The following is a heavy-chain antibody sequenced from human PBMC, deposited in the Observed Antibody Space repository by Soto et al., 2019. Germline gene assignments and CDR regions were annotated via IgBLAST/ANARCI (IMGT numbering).Heavy chain of an antibody. D-gene: IGHD7-27*01. Sequence: QVQLQESGPGLVKPSQTLSLTSTVSGGSISSGNYYWSWIRQHPGKGLEWIGYIYYSGSTYYNPSLKSRVTISVDTSKNQFSLKLSSVTAADTAVFYCARSSNTPVNWDLRRYFDLWGRGTLVTVSS. V-gene: IGHV4-31*03. CDR3: ARSSNTPVNWDLRRYFDL. CDR2: IYYSGST. CDR1: GGSISSGNYY. J-gene: IGHJ2*01.